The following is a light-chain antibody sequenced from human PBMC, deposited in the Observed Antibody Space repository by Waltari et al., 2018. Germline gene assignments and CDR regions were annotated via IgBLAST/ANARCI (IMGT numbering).Light chain of an antibody. Sequence: DIQMTQSPSSLSTSVGDRVTITCRASQGISTSLDWYQQKPGKIPKLLIYTASTLQSGVPSRFSGRGSGTDFTLTISSLQPEDVATYYCQQYNSAPITFGPGTRLEIE. CDR2: TAS. V-gene: IGKV1-27*01. CDR3: QQYNSAPIT. J-gene: IGKJ5*01. CDR1: QGISTS.